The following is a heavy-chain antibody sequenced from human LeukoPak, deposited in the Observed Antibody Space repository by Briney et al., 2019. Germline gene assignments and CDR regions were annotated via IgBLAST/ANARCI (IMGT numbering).Heavy chain of an antibody. D-gene: IGHD5-18*01. CDR3: ARALSYSYGSMDF. V-gene: IGHV3-21*01. CDR1: GFTFSSYS. Sequence: GGSLRLSCAASGFTFSSYSMNWVRQAPGRGLEWVSSISSGSKYIYNADSVKGRFTISRDNAKNSLYLQMNSLRAEDTAVYYCARALSYSYGSMDFWGQGTLVIVSS. CDR2: ISSGSKYI. J-gene: IGHJ4*02.